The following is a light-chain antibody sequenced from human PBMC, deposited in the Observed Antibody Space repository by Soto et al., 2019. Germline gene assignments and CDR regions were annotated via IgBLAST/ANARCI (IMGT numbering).Light chain of an antibody. CDR1: QGIRND. Sequence: DIQMTQSPSSLSASIGDRVTITCRASQGIRNDLGWYQQKPGKAPKRLIYRASYLESGVPSRFSGSGSGTEFTLTISSLQPDDFATYYCQQYHSWTFGQGTKVDI. V-gene: IGKV1-17*01. CDR3: QQYHSWT. CDR2: RAS. J-gene: IGKJ1*01.